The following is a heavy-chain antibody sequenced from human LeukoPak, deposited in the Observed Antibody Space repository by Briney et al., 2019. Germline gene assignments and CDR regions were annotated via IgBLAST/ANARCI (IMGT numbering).Heavy chain of an antibody. D-gene: IGHD3-10*01. CDR3: AKDRGSSRAFDI. J-gene: IGHJ3*02. CDR2: ISGSGGRT. CDR1: GFTFTSYA. V-gene: IGHV3-23*01. Sequence: PGGPLRLSCPPSGFTFTSYALSGVAQAPGKGRKGVSAISGSGGRTYYADSVKGRFTISRDNSKNTLYLQMNSLRAEDTAVYYRAKDRGSSRAFDIWGQGTMVTVSS.